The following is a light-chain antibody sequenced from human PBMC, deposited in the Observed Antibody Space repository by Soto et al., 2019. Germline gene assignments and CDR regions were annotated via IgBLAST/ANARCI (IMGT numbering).Light chain of an antibody. CDR2: DAS. J-gene: IGKJ3*01. V-gene: IGKV3-11*01. CDR3: QQRSNWRFT. Sequence: EIVLTQSPATLSLSPGERATLSCRASQSVSSYLAWYQQKPGQAPRLLIYDASNRATGIPARFSGSGSGTDFILTISSLEPEDFAVYYCQQRSNWRFTFGPGT. CDR1: QSVSSY.